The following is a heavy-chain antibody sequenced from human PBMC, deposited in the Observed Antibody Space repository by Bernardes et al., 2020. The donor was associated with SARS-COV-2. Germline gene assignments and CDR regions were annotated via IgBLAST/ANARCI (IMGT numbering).Heavy chain of an antibody. V-gene: IGHV2-5*02. D-gene: IGHD3-10*01. J-gene: IGHJ4*02. CDR3: AHGIMVGGVILRWHFDY. CDR2: HHRDDDI. CDR1: SGMA. Sequence: SGPTLVKPTQTLTLTCTFSSGMAVGWIRQTPGKALEWLALHHRDDDIRYSPSVNNRLTVTKDTSRSQLVFTMTSLDPSDTATYYCAHGIMVGGVILRWHFDYWGQGTLVTVSS.